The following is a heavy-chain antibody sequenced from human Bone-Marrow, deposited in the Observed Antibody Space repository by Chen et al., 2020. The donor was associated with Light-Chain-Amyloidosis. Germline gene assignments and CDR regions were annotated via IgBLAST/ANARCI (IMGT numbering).Heavy chain of an antibody. V-gene: IGHV1-69*06. CDR3: ARDVDLSVADGNYYYGMDV. CDR1: GGTFGNYV. D-gene: IGHD2-21*01. J-gene: IGHJ6*02. CDR2: IIPLLGTT. Sequence: QMQLVQAGAEMKKPGSSVKVSCKASGGTFGNYVISWARQAPGQRLVWMGSIIPLLGTTIYAQRSQGRATRSADKATRTAYMELSSLRSEDSAVYYCARDVDLSVADGNYYYGMDVWGRGTTVTVSS.